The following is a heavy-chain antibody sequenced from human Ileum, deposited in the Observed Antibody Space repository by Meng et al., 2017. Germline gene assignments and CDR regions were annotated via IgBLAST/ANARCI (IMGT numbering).Heavy chain of an antibody. CDR3: ASSTSGPELNY. J-gene: IGHJ4*02. CDR2: IYQVGST. Sequence: HLQLQESGPGLVTPSQTLSLTCTVSGGSISSSAYSWTWIRQPPGKGLEWIGYIYQVGSTNYNPSLKSRVTIFVDTSKNQFSLKLTSVTAADTAVYYCASSTSGPELNYWGQGTLVTVSS. V-gene: IGHV4-30-2*01. CDR1: GGSISSSAYS. D-gene: IGHD2/OR15-2a*01.